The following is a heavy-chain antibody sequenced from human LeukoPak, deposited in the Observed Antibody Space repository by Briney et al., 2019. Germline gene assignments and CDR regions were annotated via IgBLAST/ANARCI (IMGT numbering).Heavy chain of an antibody. Sequence: ASVKVSCKASGYTFTGYYMHWVRQAPGQGLEWMGWINPNSGGTNYAQKFQGRVTMTRDTSISTAYMELSRLRSDDTAVYYCGLFGDVSGNYSPLDYWGQGTLVTVSS. CDR1: GYTFTGYY. V-gene: IGHV1-2*02. CDR3: GLFGDVSGNYSPLDY. D-gene: IGHD3-10*01. J-gene: IGHJ4*02. CDR2: INPNSGGT.